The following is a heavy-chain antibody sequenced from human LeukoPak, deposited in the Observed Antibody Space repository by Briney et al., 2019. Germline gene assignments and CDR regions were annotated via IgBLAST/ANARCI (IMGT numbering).Heavy chain of an antibody. CDR3: VREGFHYDILTGYYRVRAFDI. CDR1: GGSISSGDYY. J-gene: IGHJ3*02. D-gene: IGHD3-9*01. CDR2: IYYSGST. V-gene: IGHV4-30-4*01. Sequence: PSQTLSLTCTVSGGSISSGDYYWSWIRQPPGKGLEWIGYIYYSGSTYYNPSLKSRVTISVDTSKNQFSLKLSSVTAADTAVYYCVREGFHYDILTGYYRVRAFDIWGQGTMVTVSS.